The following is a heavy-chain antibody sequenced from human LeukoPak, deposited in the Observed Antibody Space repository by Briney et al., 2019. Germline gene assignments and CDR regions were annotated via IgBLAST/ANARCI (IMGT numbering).Heavy chain of an antibody. Sequence: GGSLRLSCAASGFTVSSNYMSWVRQAPGKGLEWVSVIYSGGSTYYADSVKGRFTISRDNSKNTLYLQMNSLRAEDTAVYYCARTYYYDSTGYPGVFQHWGQGTLVTVSS. CDR3: ARTYYYDSTGYPGVFQH. J-gene: IGHJ1*01. V-gene: IGHV3-53*01. D-gene: IGHD3-22*01. CDR1: GFTVSSNY. CDR2: IYSGGST.